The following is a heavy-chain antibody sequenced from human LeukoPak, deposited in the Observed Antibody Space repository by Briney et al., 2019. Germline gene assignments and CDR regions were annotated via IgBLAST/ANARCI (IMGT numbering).Heavy chain of an antibody. CDR1: GGSVSSASYY. Sequence: SETLSLTCTVSGGSVSSASYYWSWIRQPPGKGLEWIGYIYYSGSTNYNLSLKSRVTISVDTSKNQFSLRLSSVTAADTAVYYCARAVAGTYDYWGQGTLVTVSS. CDR2: IYYSGST. CDR3: ARAVAGTYDY. D-gene: IGHD6-19*01. V-gene: IGHV4-61*01. J-gene: IGHJ4*02.